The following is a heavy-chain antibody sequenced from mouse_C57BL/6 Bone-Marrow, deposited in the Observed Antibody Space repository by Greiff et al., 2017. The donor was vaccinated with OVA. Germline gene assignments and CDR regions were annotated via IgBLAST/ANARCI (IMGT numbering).Heavy chain of an antibody. Sequence: QVQLQQSGAELVRPGTSVKVSCKASGYAFTNYLIEWVKQRPGQGLEWIGVINPGSGGTNYNEKFKGKATLTADKSSSTAYMQLSSLTSEDSAVYFCARSYDYDECWYFDVWGTGTTVTVSS. J-gene: IGHJ1*03. CDR3: ARSYDYDECWYFDV. CDR2: INPGSGGT. CDR1: GYAFTNYL. D-gene: IGHD2-4*01. V-gene: IGHV1-54*01.